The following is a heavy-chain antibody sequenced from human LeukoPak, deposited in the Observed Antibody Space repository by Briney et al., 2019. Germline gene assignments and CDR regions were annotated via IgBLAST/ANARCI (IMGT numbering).Heavy chain of an antibody. J-gene: IGHJ4*02. D-gene: IGHD5-12*01. CDR3: ARDLAYGGYGSFDY. V-gene: IGHV3-30-3*01. Sequence: GRSLRLSCAASGFTFSSYAMHWVRQAPGKGLEWVAVISYDGSNKYYADSVKGRFTISRDNSKNTLYLQMNSLRAEDTAVYYCARDLAYGGYGSFDYWGQGTLVTVSS. CDR1: GFTFSSYA. CDR2: ISYDGSNK.